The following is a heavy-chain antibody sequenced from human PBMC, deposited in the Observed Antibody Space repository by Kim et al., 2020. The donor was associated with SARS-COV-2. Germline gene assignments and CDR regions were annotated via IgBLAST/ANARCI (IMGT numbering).Heavy chain of an antibody. V-gene: IGHV7-4-1*02. Sequence: ASVKVSCKASGYTFTSYAMNWVRQAPGQGLEWMGWINTNTGNPTYAQGFTGRFVFSLDTSVSTAYLQISSLKAEDTAVYYCARDLEQWLVRNHYYYYGMDVWGQGTTVTVSS. J-gene: IGHJ6*02. D-gene: IGHD6-19*01. CDR3: ARDLEQWLVRNHYYYYGMDV. CDR1: GYTFTSYA. CDR2: INTNTGNP.